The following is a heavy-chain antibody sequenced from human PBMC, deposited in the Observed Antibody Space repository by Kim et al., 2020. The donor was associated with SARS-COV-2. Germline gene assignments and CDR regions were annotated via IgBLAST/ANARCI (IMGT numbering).Heavy chain of an antibody. V-gene: IGHV1-69*04. Sequence: SVKVSCKASGGTFSSYAISWVRQAPGQGLEWMGRIIPILGIANYAQKFQGRVTITADKSTSTAYMELSSLRSEDTAVYYCARGRGIAAAGTVPYYGMDVWGQGATVTVSS. D-gene: IGHD6-13*01. CDR3: ARGRGIAAAGTVPYYGMDV. J-gene: IGHJ6*02. CDR2: IIPILGIA. CDR1: GGTFSSYA.